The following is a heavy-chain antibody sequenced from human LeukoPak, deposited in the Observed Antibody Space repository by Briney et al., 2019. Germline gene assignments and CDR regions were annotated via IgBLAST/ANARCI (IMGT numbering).Heavy chain of an antibody. CDR2: IGPTGTDR. CDR3: ATETIGRHYDY. V-gene: IGHV3-21*01. D-gene: IGHD1-14*01. Sequence: GGSLRLSCAASGFTFSSCGFNWVRQAPGKGLEWVSSIGPTGTDRYYADSVRGRFTISRDDAKNSMYLQMDSLRDEDTAVYYCATETIGRHYDYWGQGTLLTVSS. CDR1: GFTFSSCG. J-gene: IGHJ4*02.